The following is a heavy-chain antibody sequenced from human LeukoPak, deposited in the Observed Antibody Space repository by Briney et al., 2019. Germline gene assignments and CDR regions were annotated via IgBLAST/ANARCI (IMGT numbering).Heavy chain of an antibody. Sequence: GGSLRLSCAASGFTFSSYAMSWVRQAPGKGLEWVSAISGSGGSTYYADSVKGRFTISRDNSKNTLCLQMNSLRAEDTAVYYCAKVLVPTYYYDSSGYYPFDYWGQGTLVTVSS. J-gene: IGHJ4*02. CDR1: GFTFSSYA. CDR2: ISGSGGST. D-gene: IGHD3-22*01. CDR3: AKVLVPTYYYDSSGYYPFDY. V-gene: IGHV3-23*01.